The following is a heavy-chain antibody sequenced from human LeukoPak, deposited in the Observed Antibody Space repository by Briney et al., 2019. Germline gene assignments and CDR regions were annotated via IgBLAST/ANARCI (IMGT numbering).Heavy chain of an antibody. D-gene: IGHD4-11*01. CDR3: ARVMMGATVTTFHYYCMDV. Sequence: GGSLGLSCAASGFTFSHYSIDWVRQAPGKGLERVASITSSSSHIYYADSVKGRFTISRDNAKNALYLQMNSLRAEDTAIYYCARVMMGATVTTFHYYCMDVWGVGTTVTVSS. CDR1: GFTFSHYS. V-gene: IGHV3-21*01. CDR2: ITSSSSHI. J-gene: IGHJ6*03.